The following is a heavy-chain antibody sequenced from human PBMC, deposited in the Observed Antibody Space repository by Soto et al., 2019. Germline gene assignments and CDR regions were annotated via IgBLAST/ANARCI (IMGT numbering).Heavy chain of an antibody. CDR2: ISGSGGST. CDR1: GFTFSSYA. D-gene: IGHD6-13*01. Sequence: EVQLLESGGGLVQPGGSLRLSCAASGFTFSSYAMSWVRQAPGKGLEWVSAISGSGGSTYYANSVKGRFTISRDNSKNALYLQMNSRRAEDTVVYYCAKIPHSSSWYLDAFDIWGQGTMVTVSS. J-gene: IGHJ3*02. V-gene: IGHV3-23*01. CDR3: AKIPHSSSWYLDAFDI.